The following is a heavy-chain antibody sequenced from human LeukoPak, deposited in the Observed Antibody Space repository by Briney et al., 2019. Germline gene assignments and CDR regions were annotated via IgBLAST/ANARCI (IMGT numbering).Heavy chain of an antibody. D-gene: IGHD6-19*01. CDR2: IYYSGST. CDR1: GGSISSYY. CDR3: ARGSSSGGEFDY. J-gene: IGHJ4*02. Sequence: KPSETLSLTCTVSGGSISSYYWGWIRQPPGKGLEWIGYIYYSGSTNYNPSLKSRVTISVDTSKNQFSLKLSSVTAADTAVYYCARGSSSGGEFDYWGQGTLVTVSS. V-gene: IGHV4-59*01.